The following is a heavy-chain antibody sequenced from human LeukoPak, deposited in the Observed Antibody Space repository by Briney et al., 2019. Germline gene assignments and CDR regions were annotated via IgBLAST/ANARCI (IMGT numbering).Heavy chain of an antibody. Sequence: GGSLRLSCASSGFTFSSYAMSWVRQAPGRGLEWVSAITASGGTTYYADSVKGRFTISRDNSKNTLYLQMNSLRAEDTAVYYCVKDHGWLLYSWGQGTLVTVSS. CDR3: VKDHGWLLYS. J-gene: IGHJ4*02. CDR2: ITASGGTT. V-gene: IGHV3-23*01. CDR1: GFTFSSYA. D-gene: IGHD3-9*01.